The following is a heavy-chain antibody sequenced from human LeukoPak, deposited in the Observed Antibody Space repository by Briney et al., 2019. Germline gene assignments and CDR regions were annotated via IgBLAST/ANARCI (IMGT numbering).Heavy chain of an antibody. Sequence: GGSLRLSCAASGFTFSSYAMSWVRQAPGKGLEWVSVIYSGGSTYYADSVKGRFTISRDNSKNTLYLQMNSLRAEDTAVYYCARDRSAAGFNYYYYYGMDVWGQGTTVTVSS. CDR2: IYSGGST. CDR1: GFTFSSYA. V-gene: IGHV3-66*01. D-gene: IGHD6-13*01. CDR3: ARDRSAAGFNYYYYYGMDV. J-gene: IGHJ6*02.